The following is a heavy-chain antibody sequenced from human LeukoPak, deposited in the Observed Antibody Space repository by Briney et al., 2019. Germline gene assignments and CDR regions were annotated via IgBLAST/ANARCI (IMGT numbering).Heavy chain of an antibody. J-gene: IGHJ4*02. D-gene: IGHD3-10*01. CDR1: GYTFTSYD. CDR2: ISAYNGNT. V-gene: IGHV1-18*01. Sequence: ASVKVSCKASGYTFTSYDINWVRQAPGQGLEWMGWISAYNGNTNYAQKLQGRVTMTTDTSTSTAYMELRSLRSDDTAVYYCARAGFGELLPDFDYWGQGTLVTVSS. CDR3: ARAGFGELLPDFDY.